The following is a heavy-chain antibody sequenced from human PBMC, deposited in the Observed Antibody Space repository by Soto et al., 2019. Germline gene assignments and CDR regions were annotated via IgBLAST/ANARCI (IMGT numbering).Heavy chain of an antibody. CDR3: ARQGFGALHGLVVV. CDR2: VHDSWGS. Sequence: HVPLQESGPGLVKPSETLSLSCTVSGGSISNYYWSWFRQTPGKGLEWIGYVHDSWGSNYNPSLNSGGALSLYASKSQFAVKLTSVPATDTAVYCCARQGFGALHGLVVVWGEGTTVTVSS. V-gene: IGHV4-59*08. CDR1: GGSISNYY. D-gene: IGHD3-10*01. J-gene: IGHJ6*02.